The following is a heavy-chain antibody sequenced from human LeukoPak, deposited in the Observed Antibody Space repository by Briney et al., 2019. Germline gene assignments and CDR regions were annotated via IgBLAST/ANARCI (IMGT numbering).Heavy chain of an antibody. CDR2: TYYRSTWYN. CDR1: GDSVSSNNVT. Sequence: SQTLSLTCAISGDSVSSNNVTWNWLRQSPSRGLEWLGRTYYRSTWYNDYAVSVRGRITVNPDTSKNQFSLHLNSVTPEDTAVYYCARRLTQYDCFDPWGQGILVTVSS. V-gene: IGHV6-1*01. J-gene: IGHJ5*02. D-gene: IGHD2-2*01. CDR3: ARRLTQYDCFDP.